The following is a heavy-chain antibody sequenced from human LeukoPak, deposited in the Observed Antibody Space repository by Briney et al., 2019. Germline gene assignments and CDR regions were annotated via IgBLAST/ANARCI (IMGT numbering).Heavy chain of an antibody. Sequence: SETLSLTCTVSGGSISSYYWSWLRQPPGKGMEWVGYIYYSGSTNYNPSLKSRVTISVDTSKTQFSLKLSSVTAADTAVYYCARASQPTYSSSWFDPWGQGTLVTVSS. CDR1: GGSISSYY. D-gene: IGHD6-13*01. CDR2: IYYSGST. J-gene: IGHJ5*02. V-gene: IGHV4-59*01. CDR3: ARASQPTYSSSWFDP.